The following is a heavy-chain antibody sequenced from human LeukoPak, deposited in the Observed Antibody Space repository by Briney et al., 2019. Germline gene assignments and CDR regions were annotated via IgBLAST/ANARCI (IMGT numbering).Heavy chain of an antibody. D-gene: IGHD6-13*01. V-gene: IGHV3-23*01. CDR2: ISGSGGST. CDR1: GFTFSSYA. J-gene: IGHJ3*02. Sequence: GGSLRLSCAASGFTFSSYAMSCVRQAPGKGLEGVSAISGSGGSTYYADSVKGRFTISRDNSKNTLYLQMNSLRAEVTAVYYCAKGESIAAAGPPAAFDIWGQGTMVTVSS. CDR3: AKGESIAAAGPPAAFDI.